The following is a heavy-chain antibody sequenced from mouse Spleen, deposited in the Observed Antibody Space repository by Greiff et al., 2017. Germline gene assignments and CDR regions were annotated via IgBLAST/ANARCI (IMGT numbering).Heavy chain of an antibody. V-gene: IGHV1-52*01. CDR3: ARRGTGTYFDV. CDR1: GYTFTSYW. J-gene: IGHJ1*01. D-gene: IGHD4-1*01. Sequence: QVQLQQPGAELVRPGSSVKLSCKASGYTFTSYWMHWVKQRPIQGLEWIGNIDPSDSETHYNQKFKDKATLTVDKSSSTAYMQLSSLTSEDSAVYYCARRGTGTYFDVWGAGTTGNVSS. CDR2: IDPSDSET.